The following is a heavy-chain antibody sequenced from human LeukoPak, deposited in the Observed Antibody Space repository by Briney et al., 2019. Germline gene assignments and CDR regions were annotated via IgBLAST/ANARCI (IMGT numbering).Heavy chain of an antibody. Sequence: PGGSLRLSCAASGFTFSKYAMSWVRQVPGKGLEWVSSITAPGGRTYYADSVKGRFTISRDSSTNTLFLQINSLRDEDTAVYYCGKDPNGDYVGAFDIWGQGTMVTVSS. CDR3: GKDPNGDYVGAFDI. J-gene: IGHJ3*02. D-gene: IGHD2-21*02. CDR2: ITAPGGRT. CDR1: GFTFSKYA. V-gene: IGHV3-23*01.